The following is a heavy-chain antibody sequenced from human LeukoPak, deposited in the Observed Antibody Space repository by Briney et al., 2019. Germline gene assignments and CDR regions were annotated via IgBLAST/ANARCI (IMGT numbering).Heavy chain of an antibody. CDR3: ARGKEGNAMFDY. V-gene: IGHV4-4*07. D-gene: IGHD2-8*01. J-gene: IGHJ4*02. Sequence: SETLSLTCTVSGGSISSYYWSWIRQPAGKGLERIGRINTSGSTNYNPSLKSRVTMSEDTSKNQFSLNLSSVTAADTAVYYCARGKEGNAMFDYWGQGILVTVSS. CDR1: GGSISSYY. CDR2: INTSGST.